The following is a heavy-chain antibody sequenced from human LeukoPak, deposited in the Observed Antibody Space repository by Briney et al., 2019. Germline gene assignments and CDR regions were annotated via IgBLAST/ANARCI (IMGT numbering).Heavy chain of an antibody. CDR1: GFTFSSYW. CDR2: INSDGSTT. J-gene: IGHJ4*02. Sequence: GGSLRLSCAASGFTFSSYWMHWVRQAPGKGLVWVSHINSDGSTTNYADSVKGRFTISRDNAKNTLFLQMNSLRVEDTAVYCCARDVSGRDDFWGQGTLVTVSS. CDR3: ARDVSGRDDF. V-gene: IGHV3-74*01. D-gene: IGHD6-25*01.